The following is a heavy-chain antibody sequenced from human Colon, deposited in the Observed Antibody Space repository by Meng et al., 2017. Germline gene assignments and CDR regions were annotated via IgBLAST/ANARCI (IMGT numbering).Heavy chain of an antibody. CDR1: GGSISSNW. Sequence: QVQLQGVGPGLVTPSGPLSLTCAVSGGSISSNWWSWVRPPPGKGLEWIGEFFHTGRTNYDPSLKSRVTISVDKSNNQFSLKLTSVTAADTAVYYCARHISILGQRGFDYWGQGTLVTVSS. J-gene: IGHJ4*02. D-gene: IGHD3/OR15-3a*01. CDR3: ARHISILGQRGFDY. V-gene: IGHV4-4*02. CDR2: FFHTGRT.